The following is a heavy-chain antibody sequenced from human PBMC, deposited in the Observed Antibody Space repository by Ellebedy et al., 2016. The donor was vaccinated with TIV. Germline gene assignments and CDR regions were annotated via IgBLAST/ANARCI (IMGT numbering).Heavy chain of an antibody. D-gene: IGHD2-8*02. CDR2: INQDGSEK. CDR3: AKSFPYCTGGGTCSSRYFDY. J-gene: IGHJ4*02. V-gene: IGHV3-7*01. CDR1: GFTFSSYW. Sequence: GESLKISCAASGFTFSSYWMSWVRQAPGKGLEWVANINQDGSEKYFVDSVKGRFTISRDNAKNSLYLQVNSLRAEVKAVYYFAKSFPYCTGGGTCSSRYFDYWGQGTLVTVSS.